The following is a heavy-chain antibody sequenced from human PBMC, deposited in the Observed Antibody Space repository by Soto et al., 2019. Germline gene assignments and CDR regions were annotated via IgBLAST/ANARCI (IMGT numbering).Heavy chain of an antibody. V-gene: IGHV1-18*01. CDR2: INGYNANT. J-gene: IGHJ6*02. Sequence: QVQLVQSGAEVKKPGASVKVSCKASGYTFSTYGISWVRQAPGQGLEWMGWINGYNANTNYAPKLQGRITMTTDTATTTAYMELRSLRSDDTAVYYCARMGDVPYYYYGMDVWGQGTTVTVSS. CDR3: ARMGDVPYYYYGMDV. CDR1: GYTFSTYG. D-gene: IGHD3-16*01.